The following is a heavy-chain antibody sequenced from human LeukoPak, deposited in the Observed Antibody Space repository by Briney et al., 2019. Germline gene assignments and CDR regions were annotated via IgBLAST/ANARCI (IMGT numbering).Heavy chain of an antibody. V-gene: IGHV1-8*01. CDR3: ARGGYDILTGYHNFDY. J-gene: IGHJ4*02. Sequence: ASVKVSCKASGYTFTSYDINWVRQATGQGLEWMGWMNPNSGKTGYAQKLQGRVTMTRNTSISTAYMELSSLRSEDTAVYYCARGGYDILTGYHNFDYSGQGTLVTASS. CDR1: GYTFTSYD. D-gene: IGHD3-9*01. CDR2: MNPNSGKT.